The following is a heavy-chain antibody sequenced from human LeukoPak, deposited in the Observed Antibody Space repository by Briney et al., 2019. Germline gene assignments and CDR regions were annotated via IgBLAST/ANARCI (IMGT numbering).Heavy chain of an antibody. CDR3: ARGLSSGWYYYGMDV. CDR2: IIPIFGTA. D-gene: IGHD6-19*01. J-gene: IGHJ6*02. Sequence: GASVKVSCKASGGTFSSYAISWVRQAPGQGLEWMGGIIPIFGTANYAQKFQGRVTITVDESTSTAYMELSSLRSEDTAVYYCARGLSSGWYYYGMDVWGQGTTVTVSS. CDR1: GGTFSSYA. V-gene: IGHV1-69*13.